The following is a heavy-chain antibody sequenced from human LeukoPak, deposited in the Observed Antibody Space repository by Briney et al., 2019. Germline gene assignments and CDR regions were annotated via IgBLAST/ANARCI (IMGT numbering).Heavy chain of an antibody. Sequence: GRSLRLSCAASGFTFSSYAMHWVRQAPGKGLEWVAVISYDGSNKYYADSVKGRFTISRDNSKNTLYLQMNSLRAEDTAVYYCARGPTIFGVVDYWGQGTLVTVSS. D-gene: IGHD3-3*01. CDR2: ISYDGSNK. J-gene: IGHJ4*02. CDR1: GFTFSSYA. CDR3: ARGPTIFGVVDY. V-gene: IGHV3-30-3*01.